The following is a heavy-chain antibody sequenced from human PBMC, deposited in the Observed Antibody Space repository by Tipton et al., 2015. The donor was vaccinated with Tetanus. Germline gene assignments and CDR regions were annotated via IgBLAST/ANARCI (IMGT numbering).Heavy chain of an antibody. Sequence: TLSLTCTVSGWSITSSTYYWGWIRQPPGKGLEWIGTFYSGGSIFYNPSFKSRATISVDTPKNQISLRLTSVASADTAVYYCARHSSWFDPWGQGTLVTVSS. V-gene: IGHV4-39*01. D-gene: IGHD2/OR15-2a*01. CDR3: ARHSSWFDP. J-gene: IGHJ5*02. CDR1: GWSITSSTYY. CDR2: FYSGGSI.